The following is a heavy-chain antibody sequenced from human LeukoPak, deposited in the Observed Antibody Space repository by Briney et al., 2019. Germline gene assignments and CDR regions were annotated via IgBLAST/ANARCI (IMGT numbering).Heavy chain of an antibody. CDR1: GGTFSSYA. J-gene: IGHJ3*02. D-gene: IGHD2-21*01. CDR2: IIPIFGTA. V-gene: IGHV1-69*06. CDR3: ASAPLFVRAFDI. Sequence: SVKVSCKASGGTFSSYAISWVRQAPGQGLEWMGGIIPIFGTANYAQKFQGRVTITADKPTSTAYMELSSLRSEDTAVYYCASAPLFVRAFDIWGQGTMVTVSS.